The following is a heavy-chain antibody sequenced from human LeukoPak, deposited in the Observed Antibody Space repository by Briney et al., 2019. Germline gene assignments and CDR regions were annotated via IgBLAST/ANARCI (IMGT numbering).Heavy chain of an antibody. D-gene: IGHD4-23*01. CDR2: ISSSSSYK. Sequence: KSGGSLRLSCAASGFTFSSYSMNWVRQAPGKGLEWVSSISSSSSYKYYADSVKGRFTISRDNAKNSLYLQMNSLRAEDTAVYYCARGMTTVVAHREYFDYWGQGTLVTVSS. CDR1: GFTFSSYS. J-gene: IGHJ4*02. CDR3: ARGMTTVVAHREYFDY. V-gene: IGHV3-21*01.